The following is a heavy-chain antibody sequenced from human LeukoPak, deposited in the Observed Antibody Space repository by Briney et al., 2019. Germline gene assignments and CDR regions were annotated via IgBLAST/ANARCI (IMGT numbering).Heavy chain of an antibody. D-gene: IGHD4-23*01. CDR3: ARGERWPYFDY. CDR2: IYYSGST. V-gene: IGHV4-59*01. J-gene: IGHJ4*02. CDR1: GGSISSYY. Sequence: NASETLSLTCTVSGGSISSYYWSWIRQPPGKGLEWIGYIYYSGSTNYNPSLKSRVTISVDTSKNQFSLKLSSVTAADTAVYYCARGERWPYFDYWGQGTLVTVSS.